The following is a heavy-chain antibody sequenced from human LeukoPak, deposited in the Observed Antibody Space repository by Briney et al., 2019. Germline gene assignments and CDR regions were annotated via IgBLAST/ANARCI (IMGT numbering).Heavy chain of an antibody. CDR3: ARVTYGTIDY. V-gene: IGHV3-21*01. CDR1: GFTFSDYS. D-gene: IGHD3-10*01. Sequence: GGSLRLSCAASGFTFSDYSMNWVRQAPGQGLEWVSSISSNGGYIYYADSVKGRFTISRDNAKNLLYLQVNSLRAEDTAVYYCARVTYGTIDYWGQGTLVTVSS. CDR2: ISSNGGYI. J-gene: IGHJ4*02.